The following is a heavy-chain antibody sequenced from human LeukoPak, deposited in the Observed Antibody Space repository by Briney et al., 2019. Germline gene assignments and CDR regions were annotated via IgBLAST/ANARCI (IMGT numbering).Heavy chain of an antibody. CDR2: ISWNSGSI. CDR1: GFTFDDYA. D-gene: IGHD3-9*01. CDR3: AKDAYYDILTGVHWFDP. J-gene: IGHJ5*02. V-gene: IGHV3-9*01. Sequence: PGRSLRLSCAASGFTFDDYAMHWLRQAPGKGLEWVSGISWNSGSIGYADSVKGRFTISRDNDKNSLYLQMNSLRAEDTALYYCAKDAYYDILTGVHWFDPWGQGTLVTVSS.